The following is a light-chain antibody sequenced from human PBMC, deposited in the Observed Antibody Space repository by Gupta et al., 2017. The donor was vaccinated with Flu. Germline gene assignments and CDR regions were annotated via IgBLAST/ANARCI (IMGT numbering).Light chain of an antibody. J-gene: IGKJ1*01. CDR3: FQGTEFPRT. CDR2: KIS. V-gene: IGKV2-24*01. Sequence: VTLGQPASISCRSSQSLVHSDGNTYLSWLQQRPGQPSRLLIYKISDRFSGVPDRFSGSGAGTNFTLRIDRVEAEDVGIYYCFQGTEFPRTFGQGTKVEIK. CDR1: QSLVHSDGNTY.